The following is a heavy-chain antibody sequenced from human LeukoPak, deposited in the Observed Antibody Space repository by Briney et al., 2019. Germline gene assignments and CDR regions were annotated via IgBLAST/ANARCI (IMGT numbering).Heavy chain of an antibody. CDR2: IIPIFGTA. CDR1: GGTFSSYA. D-gene: IGHD3-10*01. J-gene: IGHJ4*02. V-gene: IGHV1-69*05. Sequence: ASVKVSCKASGGTFSSYAISWVRQAPGQGLEWMGRIIPIFGTANYAQKFQGRVTITTDESTSTAYMELSSLRSEDTAVYYCARDNPMLRGYYFDYWGQGTLVTVSS. CDR3: ARDNPMLRGYYFDY.